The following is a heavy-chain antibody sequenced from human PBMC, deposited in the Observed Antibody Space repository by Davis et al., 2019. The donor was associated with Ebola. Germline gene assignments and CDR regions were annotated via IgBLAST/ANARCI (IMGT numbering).Heavy chain of an antibody. CDR3: ARDHYDISAHNWFDP. CDR2: IWYDGSNK. J-gene: IGHJ5*02. CDR1: GFTFSSYG. Sequence: GESLKISCAASGFTFSSYGMHWVRQAPGMGLEWVAVIWYDGSNKYYADSVKGRFTISRDNSKNTLYLQINSLRAEDTAVYYCARDHYDISAHNWFDPWGQGTLVTVSS. V-gene: IGHV3-33*01. D-gene: IGHD3-22*01.